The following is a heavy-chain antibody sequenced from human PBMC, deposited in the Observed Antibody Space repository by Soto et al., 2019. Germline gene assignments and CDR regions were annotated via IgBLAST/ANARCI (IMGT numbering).Heavy chain of an antibody. CDR2: ISSSSDYL. D-gene: IGHD4-4*01. CDR1: GFTFSSYS. V-gene: IGHV3-21*01. Sequence: EVQLVESGGGLVKPGGSLRLSCAASGFTFSSYSINWVRQAPGKGLEWVSSISSSSDYLFSADSVKGRFTISRDNDKNSADVHMHSMRAEDTAVDDCAQSPTGDAFDMWGQGTMVTVS. CDR3: AQSPTGDAFDM. J-gene: IGHJ3*02.